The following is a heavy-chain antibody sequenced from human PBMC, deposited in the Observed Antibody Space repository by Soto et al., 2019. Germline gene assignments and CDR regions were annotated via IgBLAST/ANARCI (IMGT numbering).Heavy chain of an antibody. D-gene: IGHD3-3*01. CDR2: IYSAGST. CDR3: AKEPALRFLEWLPGRVGAPFDY. V-gene: IGHV3-53*01. CDR1: GLTVSSSY. Sequence: GGSLRLSCAASGLTVSSSYMSWVRQAPGKGLQWVSVIYSAGSTYYANSVKGRFTISRDISTNMVYLQMSSLTDEDTAVYYCAKEPALRFLEWLPGRVGAPFDYWGQGTLVTVSS. J-gene: IGHJ4*02.